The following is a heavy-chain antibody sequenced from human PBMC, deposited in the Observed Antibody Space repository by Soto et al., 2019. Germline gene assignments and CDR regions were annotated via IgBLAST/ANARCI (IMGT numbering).Heavy chain of an antibody. CDR1: GGTFSSYS. CDR3: ARDGGRHAGGIDY. V-gene: IGHV1-69*01. Sequence: QVQLVQSGAEVKKPGSSVKVSCKASGGTFSSYSINWVRQAPGHGLEWMGEIIPIVGTANYAQKFQRRATITADESTSTAYMELSSLRSEDTAVYYCARDGGRHAGGIDYWGQGTLVTVSS. CDR2: IIPIVGTA. J-gene: IGHJ4*02. D-gene: IGHD1-26*01.